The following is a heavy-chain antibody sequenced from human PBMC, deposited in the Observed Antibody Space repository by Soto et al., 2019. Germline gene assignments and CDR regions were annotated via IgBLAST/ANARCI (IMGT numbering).Heavy chain of an antibody. CDR3: ARHYSAMGV. V-gene: IGHV3-53*02. J-gene: IGHJ6*02. CDR2: IYSDNNT. CDR1: GFTVSSDS. Sequence: EVQLVETGGDLIQPGGSLTLSCAASGFTVSSDSMTWVRQAPGKGLEWISIIYSDNNTDYADSVKGRFSISRDTSKNILYLQMNSLRAEDTAEYYCARHYSAMGVWGQGTTVTVSS.